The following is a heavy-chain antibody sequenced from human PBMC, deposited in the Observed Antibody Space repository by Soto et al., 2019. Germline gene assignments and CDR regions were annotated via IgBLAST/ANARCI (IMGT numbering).Heavy chain of an antibody. CDR2: MFPGDSDT. Sequence: VESLKISCKGSGYSFTTYWIGWVRQLPGQGLEWMGVMFPGDSDTRYSPSFQGQVTMSADPSTNTAYLEWSSLKAEDTAVYYCARSGGDYHYYYDMDVWGQGTTVTVSS. CDR3: ARSGGDYHYYYDMDV. CDR1: GYSFTTYW. J-gene: IGHJ6*02. D-gene: IGHD2-21*02. V-gene: IGHV5-51*01.